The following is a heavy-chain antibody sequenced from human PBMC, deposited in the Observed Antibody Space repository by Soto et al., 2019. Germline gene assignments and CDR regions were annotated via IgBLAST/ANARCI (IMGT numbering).Heavy chain of an antibody. V-gene: IGHV3-48*01. CDR3: ARDREYCSGNKCYETGSAY. CDR2: ISRSSNTI. J-gene: IGHJ4*02. D-gene: IGHD2-15*01. CDR1: GFSFSSYS. Sequence: EAQLVESGGDLVQPGVSLRLSCAASGFSFSSYSMNWFRQAPGKGLEWVSYISRSSNTINYADSVKGRFTISRDNAKNSLFLQMNSLRAEDTAVYYCARDREYCSGNKCYETGSAYWGQGTLVTFSA.